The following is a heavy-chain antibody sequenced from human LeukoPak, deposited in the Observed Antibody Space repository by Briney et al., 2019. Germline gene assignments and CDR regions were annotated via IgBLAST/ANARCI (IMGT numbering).Heavy chain of an antibody. CDR2: IYSSGST. CDR3: AKQKGLDP. CDR1: GGSISNYY. J-gene: IGHJ5*02. V-gene: IGHV4-59*01. D-gene: IGHD1/OR15-1a*01. Sequence: PSETLSLTCTVSGGSISNYYWSWIRQPPGEGLEWIGYIYSSGSTDYNPSLKSRVTISVDMSKNQFSLKLRSVTAADTAVYYCAKQKGLDPWGQGTLVTVSS.